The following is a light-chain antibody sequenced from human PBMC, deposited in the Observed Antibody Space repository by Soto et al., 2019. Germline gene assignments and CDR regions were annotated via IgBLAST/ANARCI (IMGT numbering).Light chain of an antibody. CDR3: SSYTSSSFYV. Sequence: QSALTQPASVSGAPGQWITMSCTGTSSDVGGYNYVSWYQQHPGKAPKLMIYEVSNRPSGVSNRFSGSKSGNTASLTISGLQAEDEADYYCSSYTSSSFYVFGTGTQLTVL. CDR2: EVS. V-gene: IGLV2-14*01. J-gene: IGLJ1*01. CDR1: SSDVGGYNY.